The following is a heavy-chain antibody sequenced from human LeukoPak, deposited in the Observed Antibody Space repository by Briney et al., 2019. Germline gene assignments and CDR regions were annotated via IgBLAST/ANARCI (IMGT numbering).Heavy chain of an antibody. CDR3: ARDTREWFGFWYFDL. CDR2: ISAHNGNT. Sequence: ASVKVSCKASGYTFTSYGISWVRQAPGQGLEWMGWISAHNGNTNYAQKVQGRVTMTTDTSTSTAYMELRSLRSDDTAVYYCARDTREWFGFWYFDLWGRGTLVTVSS. D-gene: IGHD3-10*01. CDR1: GYTFTSYG. J-gene: IGHJ2*01. V-gene: IGHV1-18*01.